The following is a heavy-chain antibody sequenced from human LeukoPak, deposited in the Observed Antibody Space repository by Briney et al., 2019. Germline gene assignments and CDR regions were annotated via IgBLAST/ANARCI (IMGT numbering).Heavy chain of an antibody. CDR2: ISSSSSYI. D-gene: IGHD2-15*01. CDR1: GFTFSSYS. Sequence: GSLRLSCAASGFTFSSYSTNWVRQAPGKGLEWVSPISSSSSYIYYADSVKGRFTISRDNAKSSLYLQMNSLRAEDTAVYYCARDTRVVVAADKYNWFDPWGQGTLVTVSS. V-gene: IGHV3-21*01. CDR3: ARDTRVVVAADKYNWFDP. J-gene: IGHJ5*02.